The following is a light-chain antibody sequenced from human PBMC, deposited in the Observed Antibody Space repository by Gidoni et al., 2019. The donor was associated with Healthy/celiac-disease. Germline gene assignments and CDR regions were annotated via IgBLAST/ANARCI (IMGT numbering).Light chain of an antibody. CDR2: DAY. V-gene: IGKV3-11*01. J-gene: IGKJ4*01. Sequence: PPTLSLSPWEMATLSWRASQSVRSYLVWYQQKPCQDPRLRIYDAYNRATGIQARFSGSGSGTDFTLTISSLEPEDFAVYYWQQRSNWRLTFGGGTKVEIK. CDR1: QSVRSY. CDR3: QQRSNWRLT.